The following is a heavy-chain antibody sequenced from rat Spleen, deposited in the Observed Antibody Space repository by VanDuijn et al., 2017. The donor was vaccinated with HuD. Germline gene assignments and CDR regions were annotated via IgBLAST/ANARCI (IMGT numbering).Heavy chain of an antibody. Sequence: EVQLVESGGGLVQPGRSLKLSCAASGFTFSDYNMAWVRQAPKKGLEWVATISYDGSSTYYADSVEGRFTISRDNAKSTLYLQMDSLRSEDTASYYCVRHGYTRYYFDYWGQGVMVTVSS. J-gene: IGHJ2*01. CDR2: ISYDGSST. CDR3: VRHGYTRYYFDY. CDR1: GFTFSDYN. V-gene: IGHV5-7*01. D-gene: IGHD1-9*01.